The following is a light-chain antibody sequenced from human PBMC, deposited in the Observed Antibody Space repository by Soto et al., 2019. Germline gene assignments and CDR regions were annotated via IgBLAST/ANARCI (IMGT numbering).Light chain of an antibody. CDR2: DVS. CDR1: SSDVGGYNY. Sequence: QSVLTQPPSASGSPGQSVTISCTGSSSDVGGYNYVSWYQHHPGKAPKLMIYDVSERPSGVPDRFSGSRSGNTASLTVSGLQVEDEADYYCSSYAGSYPVVFGGGTKLTVL. V-gene: IGLV2-8*01. CDR3: SSYAGSYPVV. J-gene: IGLJ2*01.